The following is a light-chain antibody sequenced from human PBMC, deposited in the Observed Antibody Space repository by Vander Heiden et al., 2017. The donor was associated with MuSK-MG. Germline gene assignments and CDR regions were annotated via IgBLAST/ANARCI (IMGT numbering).Light chain of an antibody. J-gene: IGKJ4*01. CDR2: DAS. CDR1: QDINNY. CDR3: LQYYTQALT. V-gene: IGKV1-33*01. Sequence: DIQMTQSPSSLSTPVGDRVTITCQASQDINNYLHWYQHKPWKAPKLLIYDASNLETRVPSRFTERRSRTDYTFTIMSLHPADIATSYSLQYYTQALTFGGWTKVEI.